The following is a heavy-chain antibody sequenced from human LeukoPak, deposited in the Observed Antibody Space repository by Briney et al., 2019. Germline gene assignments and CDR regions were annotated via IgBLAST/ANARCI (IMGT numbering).Heavy chain of an antibody. J-gene: IGHJ4*02. D-gene: IGHD1-26*01. CDR2: ISNSGGKR. CDR1: GFTFGSYA. CDR3: ARVNSGSYYAAFDY. V-gene: IGHV3-23*01. Sequence: PGRSQRLSCAASGFTFGSYAMNWVRQAPGKGLEWVSGISNSGGKRYYADSVKGRFTISRDNSKNTLYLQMNSLRAEDTAFYYCARVNSGSYYAAFDYWGQGTLVTVSS.